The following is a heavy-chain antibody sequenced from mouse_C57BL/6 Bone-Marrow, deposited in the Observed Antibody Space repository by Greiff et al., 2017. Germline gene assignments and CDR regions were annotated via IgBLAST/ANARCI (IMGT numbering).Heavy chain of an antibody. D-gene: IGHD1-1*01. CDR2: ISDGGSYT. CDR1: GFTFSSYA. CDR3: AREVVAPVWYFDV. J-gene: IGHJ1*03. Sequence: EVMLVEFGGGLVKPGGSLKLSCAASGFTFSSYAMSWVRQTPEKRLEWVATISDGGSYTYYPDNVKGRFTISRDNAKNNLYLQMSHLKSEDTAMYYCAREVVAPVWYFDVWGTGNTVTVSA. V-gene: IGHV5-4*01.